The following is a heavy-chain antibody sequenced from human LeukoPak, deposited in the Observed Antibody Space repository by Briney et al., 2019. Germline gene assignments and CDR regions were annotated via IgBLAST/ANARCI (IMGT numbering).Heavy chain of an antibody. CDR3: ARDYYYDSSGYWDYYFDY. V-gene: IGHV3-33*01. J-gene: IGHJ4*02. D-gene: IGHD3-22*01. CDR2: IWYDGSNK. Sequence: PGGSLRLSCAASGFTFSRFGMHWVRQAPGKGLEWVADIWYDGSNKYYADSVKGRFTISRDNSKNTLYLEMNSLRAEDTAVYYCARDYYYDSSGYWDYYFDYWGQGTLVSVSS. CDR1: GFTFSRFG.